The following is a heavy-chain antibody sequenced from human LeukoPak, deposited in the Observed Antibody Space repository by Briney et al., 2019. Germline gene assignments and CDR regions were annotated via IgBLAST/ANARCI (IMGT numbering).Heavy chain of an antibody. CDR2: IYGSGDTT. Sequence: PGGSLRLSCAASGFTFSGYAMSWVRQAPGKGLEWVSCIYGSGDTTYYADAVKGRFTISRDNSKDTLYLQMNSLRAEDTAIYYCAKNSADNCYSHIAYWGQGTLVTVSS. CDR3: AKNSADNCYSHIAY. CDR1: GFTFSGYA. D-gene: IGHD2-15*01. V-gene: IGHV3-23*01. J-gene: IGHJ4*02.